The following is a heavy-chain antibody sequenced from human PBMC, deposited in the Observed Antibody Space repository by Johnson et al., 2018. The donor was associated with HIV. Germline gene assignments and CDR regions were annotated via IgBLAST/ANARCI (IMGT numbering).Heavy chain of an antibody. Sequence: VQLVESGGDFVQPGGSLRLSCAASGFTVSSNYMSWVRQAPGKGLEWVSVIYSGGTTYYADSVKGRFTISRDNSKNTLYLQMDSLRAEDMAVYYCTIPYYYDSGGYQWGQGTMVTVSS. D-gene: IGHD3-22*01. CDR3: TIPYYYDSGGYQ. CDR1: GFTVSSNY. CDR2: IYSGGTT. J-gene: IGHJ3*01. V-gene: IGHV3-66*01.